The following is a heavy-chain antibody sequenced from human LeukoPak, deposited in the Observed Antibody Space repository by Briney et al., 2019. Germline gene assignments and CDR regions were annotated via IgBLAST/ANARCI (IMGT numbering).Heavy chain of an antibody. CDR3: ATDEEITVPGTAHSYFAMDV. D-gene: IGHD6-19*01. V-gene: IGHV1-69*13. Sequence: SVKVPCKTSGGNFHNYAISWVRQAPGQGLECLGGIIPLFGTPNYSKKFQGRVTLSADESTATTFMELRSLRFEDTAMYYCATDEEITVPGTAHSYFAMDVWGQGTTVIVSS. J-gene: IGHJ6*02. CDR2: IIPLFGTP. CDR1: GGNFHNYA.